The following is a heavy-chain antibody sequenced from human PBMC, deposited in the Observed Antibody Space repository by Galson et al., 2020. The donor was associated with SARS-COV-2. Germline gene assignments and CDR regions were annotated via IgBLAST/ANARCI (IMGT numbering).Heavy chain of an antibody. Sequence: SETLSLTFTVSGESTTSMRSYWGWIRQPPGAALEWILSMYYPGITYYNPSLKSRVTISGDTSRNQFSPKMRSVRAADTAVYYCVRLSSGSYGGRLCDYWCRGALVIVSS. D-gene: IGHD6-19*01. V-gene: IGHV4-39*01. CDR1: GESTTSMRSY. CDR3: VRLSSGSYGGRLCDY. J-gene: IGHJ4*02. CDR2: MYYPGIT.